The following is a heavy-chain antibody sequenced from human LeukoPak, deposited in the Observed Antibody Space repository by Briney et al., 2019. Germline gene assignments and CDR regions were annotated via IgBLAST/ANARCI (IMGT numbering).Heavy chain of an antibody. D-gene: IGHD3-3*01. V-gene: IGHV3-30-3*01. CDR2: ISYDGSNK. Sequence: GGSLRLSCAASGFTFSSYAMHWVRQAPGKGLEWVAVISYDGSNKYYADSVKGRFTISRDNSKNTLYLQMNSLRAEDTAVYYCAKDHDFWSGERDYWGQGTLVTVSS. CDR1: GFTFSSYA. J-gene: IGHJ4*02. CDR3: AKDHDFWSGERDY.